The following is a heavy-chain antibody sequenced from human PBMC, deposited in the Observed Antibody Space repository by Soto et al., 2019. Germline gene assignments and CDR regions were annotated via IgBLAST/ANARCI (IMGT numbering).Heavy chain of an antibody. CDR3: TFLADLGYCSSTSCRAGGMDV. CDR1: GFTFSGSA. D-gene: IGHD2-2*01. J-gene: IGHJ6*02. CDR2: IRSKANSYAT. V-gene: IGHV3-73*01. Sequence: GGSLRLSCAASGFTFSGSAMHWVRRASGKGLEWVGRIRSKANSYATAYAASVKGRFTISRDDSKNTAYLQMNSLKTEDTAVYYCTFLADLGYCSSTSCRAGGMDVWGQGTTVTVSS.